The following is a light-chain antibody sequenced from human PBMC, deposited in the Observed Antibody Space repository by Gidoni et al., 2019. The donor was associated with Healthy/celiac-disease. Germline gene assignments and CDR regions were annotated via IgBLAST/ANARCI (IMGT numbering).Light chain of an antibody. CDR1: QSVSSY. CDR3: QQRSNWPLIT. CDR2: DAS. Sequence: EIVLTQSPATLSLSPGERATLSCRASQSVSSYLAWYQQKPGQAPRLLIYDASNRATGIPARFSGSGSGTDFTLTISILEPEDFAVYYCQQRSNWPLITFGQXTRLEIK. J-gene: IGKJ5*01. V-gene: IGKV3-11*01.